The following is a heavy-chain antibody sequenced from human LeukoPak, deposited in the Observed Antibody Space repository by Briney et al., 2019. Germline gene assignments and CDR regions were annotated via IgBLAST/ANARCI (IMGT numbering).Heavy chain of an antibody. Sequence: PGGSLRLSCAASGFTFSSYGMTWVRQAPGKGLEWVSAISDNGGRTFYADSVKGRFTISRDNSRSTLFLQMNSLRADDTAVYYCAKDSYDTSIWGQGTLVTVSS. J-gene: IGHJ4*02. V-gene: IGHV3-23*01. CDR2: ISDNGGRT. CDR3: AKDSYDTSI. CDR1: GFTFSSYG. D-gene: IGHD3-22*01.